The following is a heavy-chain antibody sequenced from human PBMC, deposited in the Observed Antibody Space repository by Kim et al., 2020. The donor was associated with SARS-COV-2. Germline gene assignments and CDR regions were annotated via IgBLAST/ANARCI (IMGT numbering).Heavy chain of an antibody. CDR3: ARGYKRGYSYGYNY. V-gene: IGHV4-34*01. Sequence: KPSLKSRVTISVDTAKNQFALKLSSVTAADTAVYYCARGYKRGYSYGYNYWGQGTLVTVSS. J-gene: IGHJ4*02. D-gene: IGHD5-18*01.